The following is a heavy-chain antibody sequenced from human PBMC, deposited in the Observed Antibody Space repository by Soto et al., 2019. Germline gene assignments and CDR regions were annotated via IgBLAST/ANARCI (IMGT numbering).Heavy chain of an antibody. J-gene: IGHJ4*02. CDR3: ARSGVSSGHESPDFDS. V-gene: IGHV1-18*01. Sequence: WASVKVSCKASGYTFNFYGITWVRQAPGQGLEWMGWISGFNGNTNYAADLQGRVTMTTDTSTSTAYMELRGLRSDDTAVYYCARSGVSSGHESPDFDSWGQGTLVTVSS. D-gene: IGHD6-25*01. CDR1: GYTFNFYG. CDR2: ISGFNGNT.